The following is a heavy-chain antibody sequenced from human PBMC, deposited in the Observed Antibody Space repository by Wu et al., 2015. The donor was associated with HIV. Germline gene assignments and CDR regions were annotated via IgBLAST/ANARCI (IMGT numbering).Heavy chain of an antibody. J-gene: IGHJ4*02. Sequence: QVQLEQSGAEMKKPGSSMKVSCKASGGTFGNYAVSWLRQAPGHGPEWVGGIIPMFKTPHYAREFRGRVTITADDSTSTVYLEMRGLRSGDTALYFCARDAPLTGQNWGLGTLITVSS. CDR2: IIPMFKTP. D-gene: IGHD1-20*01. V-gene: IGHV1-69*12. CDR3: ARDAPLTGQN. CDR1: GGTFGNYA.